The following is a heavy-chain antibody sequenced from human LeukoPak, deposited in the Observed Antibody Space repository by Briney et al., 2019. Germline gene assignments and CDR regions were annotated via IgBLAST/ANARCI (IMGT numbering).Heavy chain of an antibody. Sequence: PSETLSLTCTVSGGSISSYYWSWIRQPPGKGLEWIGYIYYSGSTNYNPSLKSQVTISVDTSKNQFSLKLSSVTAADTAVYYCARDRRIFTSGWYYFDYWGQGTLVTVSS. D-gene: IGHD6-19*01. CDR1: GGSISSYY. CDR3: ARDRRIFTSGWYYFDY. CDR2: IYYSGST. V-gene: IGHV4-59*01. J-gene: IGHJ4*02.